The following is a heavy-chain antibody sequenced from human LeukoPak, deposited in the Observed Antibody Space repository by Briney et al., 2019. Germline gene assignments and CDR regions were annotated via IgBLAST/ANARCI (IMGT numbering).Heavy chain of an antibody. CDR1: VFTLRSFD. D-gene: IGHD1-26*01. V-gene: IGHV3-23*01. CDR2: LSCIDTSCTE. J-gene: IGHJ4*02. CDR3: ARNTEHCFDH. Sequence: GKSLRLSCAASVFTLRSFDMSRVRQAPGKGLEWVSTLSCIDTSCTEYYADSVKGRFSISRDNSKNTLFLQVNSLRVEDTAVYYCARNTEHCFDHWGQGTLVTVSS.